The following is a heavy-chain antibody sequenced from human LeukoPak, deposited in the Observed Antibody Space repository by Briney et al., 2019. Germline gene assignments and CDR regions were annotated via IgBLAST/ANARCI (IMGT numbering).Heavy chain of an antibody. CDR3: AKNRGAGSHYYYHMNV. D-gene: IGHD1-26*01. V-gene: IGHV3-20*04. CDR2: VNWNGGST. CDR1: GFTFDDYG. Sequence: PGGSLRLSCAASGFTFDDYGMSWVRQAPGKGLEWISGVNWNGGSTGYADSVKGRFTISRDNSKNTLYLQLNSLRVEDTAVYYCAKNRGAGSHYYYHMNVWGKGTTVTVSS. J-gene: IGHJ6*03.